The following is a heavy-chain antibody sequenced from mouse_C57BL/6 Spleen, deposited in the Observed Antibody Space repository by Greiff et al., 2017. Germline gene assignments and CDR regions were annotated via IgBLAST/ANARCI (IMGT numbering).Heavy chain of an antibody. CDR2: IYPGGGYT. D-gene: IGHD1-1*01. Sequence: QVQLKASGAELVRPGTSVKMSCKASGYTFTNYWIGWAKQRPGHGLEWIGDIYPGGGYTNYNEKFKGKATVTADKSSSTAYMQFSSLTSEDSAIYYCARSKDGSSPFDVWGTGTAVTVSS. CDR3: ARSKDGSSPFDV. J-gene: IGHJ1*03. V-gene: IGHV1-63*01. CDR1: GYTFTNYW.